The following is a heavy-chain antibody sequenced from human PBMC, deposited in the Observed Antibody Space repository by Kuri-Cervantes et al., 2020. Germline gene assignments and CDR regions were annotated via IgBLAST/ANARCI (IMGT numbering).Heavy chain of an antibody. CDR1: GFTFSSYD. J-gene: IGHJ5*02. V-gene: IGHV3-13*01. CDR2: IGTAGDT. Sequence: GESLKISCAASGFTFSSYDMHWVRQATGKGLEWVSAIGTAGDTYYPGSVKGRFTISRDSSKNTLYLQMNSLRAEDTAVYYCAKMGQVWFGEDWFDPWGQGTLVTVSS. CDR3: AKMGQVWFGEDWFDP. D-gene: IGHD3-10*01.